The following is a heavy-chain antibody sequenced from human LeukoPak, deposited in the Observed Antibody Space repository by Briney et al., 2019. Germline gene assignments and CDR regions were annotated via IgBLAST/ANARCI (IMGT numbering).Heavy chain of an antibody. CDR3: ASRTRRDGYNYFDY. J-gene: IGHJ4*02. Sequence: SGGSLRLSCAASGFTVSSYSMNWVRQAPGKGLEWVSYISSSSSTIYYADSVKGRFTISRDNAKNSLYLQMNSLRAEDTAVYYCASRTRRDGYNYFDYWGQGTLVTVSS. CDR2: ISSSSSTI. CDR1: GFTVSSYS. V-gene: IGHV3-48*01. D-gene: IGHD5-24*01.